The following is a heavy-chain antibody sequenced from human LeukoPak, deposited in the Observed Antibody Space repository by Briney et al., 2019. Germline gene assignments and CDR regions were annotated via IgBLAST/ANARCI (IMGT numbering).Heavy chain of an antibody. V-gene: IGHV3-48*01. CDR2: ISSSSSTI. CDR1: GFTFSTYS. D-gene: IGHD2-21*02. Sequence: PGGSLRLSCAVPGFTFSTYSMNWVRQAPGKGLEWVSYISSSSSTIYYADSVKGRFTISRDNAKNSLYLQMNSLRAEDTAVYYCAKDYCGGDCYPDYWGQGTLVTVSS. CDR3: AKDYCGGDCYPDY. J-gene: IGHJ4*02.